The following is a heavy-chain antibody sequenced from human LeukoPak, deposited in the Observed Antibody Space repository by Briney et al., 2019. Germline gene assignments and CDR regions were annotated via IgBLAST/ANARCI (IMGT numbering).Heavy chain of an antibody. Sequence: GGSLRLSCAASGFTFRNAWMSWVRQAPGKGLEWVGRVKSKTDGGTTDYAAPVKGRFTISRDDSKNTLYLQMNGLKTDDTSVYYSTTAGPSGSNYEIVNYWGQGTLVTVSS. D-gene: IGHD1-26*01. CDR3: TTAGPSGSNYEIVNY. V-gene: IGHV3-15*01. CDR2: VKSKTDGGTT. CDR1: GFTFRNAW. J-gene: IGHJ4*01.